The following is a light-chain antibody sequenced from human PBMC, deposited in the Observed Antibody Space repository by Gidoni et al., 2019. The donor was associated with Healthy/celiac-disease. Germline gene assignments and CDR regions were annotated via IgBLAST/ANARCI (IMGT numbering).Light chain of an antibody. Sequence: DIQMTPSPSSLSASVGDIVTITCRASQSISSYLNWHQQKPGKAPKLLIYAASSLQSGVPSRFSGSGSGTDFTITISSLQPEDFATYYCQQSYSTPRTFGQGTKVEIK. J-gene: IGKJ1*01. CDR2: AAS. CDR3: QQSYSTPRT. CDR1: QSISSY. V-gene: IGKV1-39*01.